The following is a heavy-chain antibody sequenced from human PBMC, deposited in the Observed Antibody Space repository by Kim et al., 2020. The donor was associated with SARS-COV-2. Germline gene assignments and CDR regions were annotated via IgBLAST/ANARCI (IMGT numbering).Heavy chain of an antibody. V-gene: IGHV3-30*09. Sequence: GGSLRLSCVASGFTFSSYAMHWVRQAPGKGLEWVASLSYDGNNKYYLDSVKGRFAISRDISNNTLYLQMSSLRAEDTAVYYCARDFPKFLGAFDIWGQGTMVTVSS. J-gene: IGHJ3*02. D-gene: IGHD3-16*01. CDR3: ARDFPKFLGAFDI. CDR1: GFTFSSYA. CDR2: LSYDGNNK.